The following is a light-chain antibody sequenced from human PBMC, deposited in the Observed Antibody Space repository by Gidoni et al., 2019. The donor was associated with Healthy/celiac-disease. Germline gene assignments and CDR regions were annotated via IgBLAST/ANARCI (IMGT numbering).Light chain of an antibody. J-gene: IGKJ4*01. CDR3: QPRRNWPPCS. CDR2: AAS. V-gene: IGKV3-11*01. CDR1: QSVGSY. Sequence: ENVLTQSPATLSLSQGERATLSCRASQSVGSYLAWYQHKPGQAPRLLIYAASNRATGIPARFSGSSSGTDFTLTISRLEPEDFSVYYCQPRRNWPPCSFGGGTKVEIK.